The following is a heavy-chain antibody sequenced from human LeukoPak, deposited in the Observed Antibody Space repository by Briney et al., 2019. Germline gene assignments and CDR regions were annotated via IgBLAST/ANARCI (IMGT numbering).Heavy chain of an antibody. CDR1: EFTFTYAW. J-gene: IGHJ4*02. V-gene: IGHV3-15*01. CDR2: IKSKTAGETT. Sequence: GGSLRLSCAASEFTFTYAWMNWVRQRPGKGLEWVGRIKSKTAGETTDYVAPVKGRFTISRDDSRNTLYLQMNSLKAEDTAVYYCTADPLYGDYGGLVDYWGQGTLGSVSS. D-gene: IGHD4-17*01. CDR3: TADPLYGDYGGLVDY.